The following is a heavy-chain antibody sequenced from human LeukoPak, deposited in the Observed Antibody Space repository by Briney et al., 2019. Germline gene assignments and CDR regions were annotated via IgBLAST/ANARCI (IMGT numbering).Heavy chain of an antibody. CDR1: GYSISSGYF. D-gene: IGHD3-10*01. CDR2: IYQRATV. CDR3: ARLGGIPWFGELFYSY. J-gene: IGHJ4*02. V-gene: IGHV4-38-2*02. Sequence: SETLSLTCNVSGYSISSGYFWGWVRQAPGKGLEWIGSIYQRATVHYNPSLKSRVTISLDTSKNHFSLNLRSMQASDTAVYYCARLGGIPWFGELFYSYWGQGTLVTVSS.